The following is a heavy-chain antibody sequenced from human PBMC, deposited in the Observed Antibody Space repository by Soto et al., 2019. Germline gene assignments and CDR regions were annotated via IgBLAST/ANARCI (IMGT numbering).Heavy chain of an antibody. D-gene: IGHD1-26*01. Sequence: QVQLVQSGAEVKKPGASVKFSCKASGYTFTSYAMHWVRQAPGQRLEWMGWINAGNGNTKYSQKFQGRVTITRDTSASTAYMELSSLRTEDTAVYYCARTLVGATPADYWGQGTLVTVSS. CDR3: ARTLVGATPADY. V-gene: IGHV1-3*01. CDR1: GYTFTSYA. J-gene: IGHJ4*02. CDR2: INAGNGNT.